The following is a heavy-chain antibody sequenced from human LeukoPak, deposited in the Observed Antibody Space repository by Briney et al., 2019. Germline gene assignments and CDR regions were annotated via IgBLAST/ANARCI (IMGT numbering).Heavy chain of an antibody. V-gene: IGHV1-2*02. D-gene: IGHD4-23*01. CDR3: AREDAAVVSTTGPFDF. CDR1: GYTFTGYY. J-gene: IGHJ4*02. CDR2: INPNSGGT. Sequence: GASVKVSCRASGYTFTGYYMHWVRQAPGQGLEWMGWINPNSGGTNYAQKFQGRATLTRDTSISTAYMELSRLRSDDTAIYYCAREDAAVVSTTGPFDFWGQGTLVTVSS.